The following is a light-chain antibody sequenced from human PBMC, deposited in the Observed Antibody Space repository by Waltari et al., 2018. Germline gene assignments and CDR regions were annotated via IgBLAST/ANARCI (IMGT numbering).Light chain of an antibody. CDR3: QQYNSYSLLT. CDR2: KAS. V-gene: IGKV1-5*03. J-gene: IGKJ4*01. CDR1: QSISNW. Sequence: TITCRASQSISNWLAWYQQKPVKAPKLLSYKASTLESGVPSRFSGSGSGTEFTLTISSLQPDDFATYYCQQYNSYSLLTFGGGTKVEIK.